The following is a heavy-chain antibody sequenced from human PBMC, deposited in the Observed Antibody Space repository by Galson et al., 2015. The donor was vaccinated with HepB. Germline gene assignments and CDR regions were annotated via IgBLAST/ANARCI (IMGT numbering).Heavy chain of an antibody. D-gene: IGHD2-15*01. CDR1: GYTFTSYG. CDR3: ARAALYCSGGSCYSGGRWFDP. Sequence: SVKVSCKASGYTFTSYGISWVRQAPGQGLEWMGWISAYNGNTNYAQKLQGRVTMTTDTSTSTAYMELRSLRSEDTAVYYCARAALYCSGGSCYSGGRWFDPWGQGTLVTVSS. V-gene: IGHV1-18*01. J-gene: IGHJ5*02. CDR2: ISAYNGNT.